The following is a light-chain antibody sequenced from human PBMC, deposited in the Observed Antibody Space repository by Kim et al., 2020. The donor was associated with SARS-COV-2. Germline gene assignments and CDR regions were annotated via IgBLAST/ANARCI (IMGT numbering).Light chain of an antibody. CDR3: QQYNRWPLT. J-gene: IGKJ4*01. Sequence: EIVMTQSAATLSVSPGERATLSCRASQSITSDLAWYQHKPGQAPRLLMYDTSTRATGIPARFSGSGSWTEFTLTISSLQSEDFAVYYCQQYNRWPLTFGGRTKVDIK. V-gene: IGKV3-15*01. CDR2: DTS. CDR1: QSITSD.